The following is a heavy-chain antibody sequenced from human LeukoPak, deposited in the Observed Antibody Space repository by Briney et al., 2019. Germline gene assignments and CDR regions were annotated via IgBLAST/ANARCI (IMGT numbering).Heavy chain of an antibody. CDR2: ISGSGATT. D-gene: IGHD3-10*01. J-gene: IGHJ3*02. CDR1: GFTFSSYV. Sequence: GGSLRLSCAASGFTFSSYVMSWVRQAPGKGLEWVSGISGSGATTYYADSVKGRFTISRDNSKNTLYLQMNSLRAEDTAVYYCAKGNYYFGSGTHDAFDIWGQGTMVTVSS. CDR3: AKGNYYFGSGTHDAFDI. V-gene: IGHV3-23*01.